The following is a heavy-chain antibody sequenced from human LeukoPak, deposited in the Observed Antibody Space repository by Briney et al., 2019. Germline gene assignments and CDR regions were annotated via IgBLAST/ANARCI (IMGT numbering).Heavy chain of an antibody. CDR1: GFNFSSYS. Sequence: GGSLRLSCAASGFNFSSYSMNWVRQAPGKGLEWVSSISRSSSYIYYADSVKGRFTISRDNAKNSLYLQMNSLRAEDTAVYYCARDNYYDRPYYFDYWGQGTLVTVSS. D-gene: IGHD3-22*01. CDR2: ISRSSSYI. V-gene: IGHV3-21*01. CDR3: ARDNYYDRPYYFDY. J-gene: IGHJ4*02.